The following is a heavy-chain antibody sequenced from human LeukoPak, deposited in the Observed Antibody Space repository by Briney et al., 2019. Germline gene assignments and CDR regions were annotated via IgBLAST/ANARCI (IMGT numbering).Heavy chain of an antibody. J-gene: IGHJ3*02. CDR3: ARVDVEDSGWYGHVNAFGI. D-gene: IGHD6-19*01. V-gene: IGHV1-3*03. CDR1: RYTFTSYD. CDR2: INAGNGNT. Sequence: GASVKVSCKASRYTFTSYDINWVRQATGQGLEWMGWINAGNGNTKYSQEFQGRVTITRDTSASTAYMELSSLRSEDMAVYYCARVDVEDSGWYGHVNAFGIWGQGTMVTVSS.